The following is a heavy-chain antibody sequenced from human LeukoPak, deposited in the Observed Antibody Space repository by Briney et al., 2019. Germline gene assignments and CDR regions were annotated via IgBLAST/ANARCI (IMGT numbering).Heavy chain of an antibody. V-gene: IGHV3-21*01. Sequence: GGSLRLSCAASGFTFSSYSMNWVRQSPGKGLEWVSSISSGSSYMYYADSVKGRFTISRDNAKNSLYLQMNSLRAEDTAVYYCARVTYYSDSSAYYYDSRGQGTLVTVSS. CDR3: ARVTYYSDSSAYYYDS. CDR1: GFTFSSYS. J-gene: IGHJ4*02. CDR2: ISSGSSYM. D-gene: IGHD3-22*01.